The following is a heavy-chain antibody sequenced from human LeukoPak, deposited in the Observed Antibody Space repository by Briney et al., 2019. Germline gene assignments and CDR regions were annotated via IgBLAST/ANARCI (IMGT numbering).Heavy chain of an antibody. J-gene: IGHJ4*02. CDR1: GFTFSSYS. Sequence: GGSLRLSCAASGFTFSSYSMNWVRQAPGKGLEWVSSISSSSSHIYYADSVKGRFTISRDNAKNSLYLQMNSLRAEDTAVYYCARDMRSLYYFDYWGQGTLVTVSS. D-gene: IGHD3-16*01. V-gene: IGHV3-21*01. CDR3: ARDMRSLYYFDY. CDR2: ISSSSSHI.